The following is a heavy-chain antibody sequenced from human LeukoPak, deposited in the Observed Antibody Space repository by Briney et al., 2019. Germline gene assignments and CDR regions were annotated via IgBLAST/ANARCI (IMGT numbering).Heavy chain of an antibody. CDR2: INPNSGGT. V-gene: IGHV1-2*02. CDR1: GYTLTGYF. Sequence: ASVKVSCKASGYTLTGYFMHWVRQAPGQGPEWMGWINPNSGGTNYAQKFQGRVIMTRDASISTVYMELSRLRSDDTAVYYCARVSEYYYFDYWGQGTLVTVSS. J-gene: IGHJ4*02. CDR3: ARVSEYYYFDY. D-gene: IGHD2/OR15-2a*01.